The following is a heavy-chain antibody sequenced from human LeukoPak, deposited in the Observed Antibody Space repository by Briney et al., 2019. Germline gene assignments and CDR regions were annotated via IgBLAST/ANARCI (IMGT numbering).Heavy chain of an antibody. CDR2: IYYSGST. V-gene: IGHV4-39*01. CDR3: ARPGGCSPVGS. CDR1: GGSISSSSYY. D-gene: IGHD6-19*01. J-gene: IGHJ3*01. Sequence: SETLSLTCTVSGGSISSSSYYWGWIRQPPGKGLEWIGSIYYSGSTYYNPSLKSRVTISVDTSKNQFSLKLSSVTAADTAVYYCARPGGCSPVGSWGQGTMVTVSS.